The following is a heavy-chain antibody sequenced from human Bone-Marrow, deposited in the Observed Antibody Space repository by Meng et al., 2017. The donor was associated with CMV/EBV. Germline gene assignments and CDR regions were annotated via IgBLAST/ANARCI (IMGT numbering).Heavy chain of an antibody. CDR1: GFTFSSYS. CDR3: ARTGRGRGSYCSSTSCYKPYGMDV. J-gene: IGHJ6*02. Sequence: GESLKISCAASGFTFSSYSMNWVRQAPGKGLEWVSSISSSSSYIYYADSVKGRFTISRDNAKTSLYLQMNSLRAEGTAVYYCARTGRGRGSYCSSTSCYKPYGMDVWGQGTTVTVSS. D-gene: IGHD2-2*02. V-gene: IGHV3-21*01. CDR2: ISSSSSYI.